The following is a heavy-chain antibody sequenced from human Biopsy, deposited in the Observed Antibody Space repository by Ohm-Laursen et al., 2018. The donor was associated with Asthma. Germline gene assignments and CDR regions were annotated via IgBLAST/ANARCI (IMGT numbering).Heavy chain of an antibody. Sequence: SLRLSCAAFGFSFSNFAIHWVRQAPGKGLEWVGVISKGASTQDYADSVKGRFTMARDNSKNTLGLQMNSPREEDTAVYYCVRDGTDDAFDIWGQGTVVSVSS. V-gene: IGHV3-30*06. CDR3: VRDGTDDAFDI. CDR1: GFSFSNFA. D-gene: IGHD1-1*01. J-gene: IGHJ3*02. CDR2: ISKGASTQ.